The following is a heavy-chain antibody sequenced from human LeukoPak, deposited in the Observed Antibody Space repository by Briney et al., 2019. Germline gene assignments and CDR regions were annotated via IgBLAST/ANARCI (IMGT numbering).Heavy chain of an antibody. CDR2: ISAYNGNT. D-gene: IGHD5-12*01. J-gene: IGHJ4*02. V-gene: IGHV1-18*01. CDR1: GYTFTSYG. Sequence: GASVKVSCKASGYTFTSYGISWVRQAPGQGLEWMGWISAYNGNTNYAQKLQGRVTMTTDTSTSTAYMELRSLRSDDTAVYYCARGGAWVDIVATHKRDEFDYWGQGTLVTVSS. CDR3: ARGGAWVDIVATHKRDEFDY.